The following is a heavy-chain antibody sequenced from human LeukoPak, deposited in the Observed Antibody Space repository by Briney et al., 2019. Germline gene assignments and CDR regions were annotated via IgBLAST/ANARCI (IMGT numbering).Heavy chain of an antibody. Sequence: TSETLSLTCIVSGGSIRSSRFYWGWLRQPPGKGLDWIGNIHSSGITSYNPSLRGRISISVDTSKNQFSLKVRYVTAADTANYYCVRDIGELTYWGQGIMVTVSS. J-gene: IGHJ4*02. V-gene: IGHV4-39*02. CDR1: GGSIRSSRFY. D-gene: IGHD1-26*01. CDR3: VRDIGELTY. CDR2: IHSSGIT.